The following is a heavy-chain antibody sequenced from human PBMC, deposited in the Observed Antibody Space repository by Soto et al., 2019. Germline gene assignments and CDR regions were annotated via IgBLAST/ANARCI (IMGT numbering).Heavy chain of an antibody. V-gene: IGHV1-18*01. J-gene: IGHJ4*02. CDR1: GYTFTNSG. CDR2: ISGYNGDT. CDR3: AREGTARLFDY. Sequence: ASVKVSCKASGYTFTNSGITWVRQAPGQGLEWMGWISGYNGDTNYAQKFQGRVTMTTDTSTSTAYMELRSLRSDDTAVYYCAREGTARLFDYWGQGTLVTSPQ. D-gene: IGHD6-6*01.